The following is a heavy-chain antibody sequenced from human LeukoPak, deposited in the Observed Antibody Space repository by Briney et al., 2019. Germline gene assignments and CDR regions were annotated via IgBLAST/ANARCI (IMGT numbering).Heavy chain of an antibody. CDR2: ISAYNGNT. CDR3: ARDLGYCSSTSCYRNWFDP. V-gene: IGHV1-18*01. D-gene: IGHD2-2*01. J-gene: IGHJ5*02. Sequence: ASVKVSCKASGYTFTTYGISWVRQAPGQGLERMGWISAYNGNTNYAQKLQGRVTMTTDTSTSTAYMELRSLRSDDTAVYYCARDLGYCSSTSCYRNWFDPWGQGTLVTVSS. CDR1: GYTFTTYG.